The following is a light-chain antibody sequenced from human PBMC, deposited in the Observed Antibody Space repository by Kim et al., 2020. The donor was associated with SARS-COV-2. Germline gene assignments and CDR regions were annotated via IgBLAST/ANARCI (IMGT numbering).Light chain of an antibody. Sequence: SPGERATLSGRAGQGISTNLAWYQQKSGQAPRLLIYDASTRATDIPARFSGSGSGTEFTLTISGLQSEDFAVYYCQQYHNWPPWTFGQGTKVDIK. CDR2: DAS. V-gene: IGKV3-15*01. CDR1: QGISTN. J-gene: IGKJ1*01. CDR3: QQYHNWPPWT.